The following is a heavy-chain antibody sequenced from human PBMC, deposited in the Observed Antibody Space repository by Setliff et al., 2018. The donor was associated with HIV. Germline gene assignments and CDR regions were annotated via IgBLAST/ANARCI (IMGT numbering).Heavy chain of an antibody. CDR3: TSIATRAKPGRAFDI. V-gene: IGHV1-8*01. CDR2: MNPNSGNT. Sequence: ASVKVSCKASGYTFTSYDINWVRQATGQGLEWMGWMNPNSGNTGYAQKFQGRVTMTSNTSISTAYMELSILRSEDTAVYYCTSIATRAKPGRAFDIWGQVTMVTVSS. J-gene: IGHJ3*02. CDR1: GYTFTSYD. D-gene: IGHD2-21*01.